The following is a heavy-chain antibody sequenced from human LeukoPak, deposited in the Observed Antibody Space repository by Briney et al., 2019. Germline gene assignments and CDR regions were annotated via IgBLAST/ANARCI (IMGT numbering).Heavy chain of an antibody. J-gene: IGHJ4*02. D-gene: IGHD4-17*01. CDR3: ARGGDYGDLRYFDY. Sequence: PSETLSLTCTVSGGSISSSSYYWGWIRQPPGKGLEWIGSIYYSGSTNYNPSLKSRVTFSVDTSKNQFSLKLNSVTAADTAVYYCARGGDYGDLRYFDYWGQGTLVTVSS. CDR1: GGSISSSSYY. CDR2: IYYSGST. V-gene: IGHV4-39*07.